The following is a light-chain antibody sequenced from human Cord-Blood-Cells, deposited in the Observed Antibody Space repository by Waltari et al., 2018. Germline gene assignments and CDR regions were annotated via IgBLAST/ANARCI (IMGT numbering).Light chain of an antibody. CDR1: SSDVGGYNS. CDR3: SSYTSSSTWV. CDR2: DVS. Sequence: QSALTQPASVSGAPRQPLPISRTGTSSDVGGYNSASWYHQHPGKAPKLMIYDVSNRPSGVSNRFSGSKSGNTAALTISGLQAEGEADYYCSSYTSSSTWVFGGGTKLTVL. J-gene: IGLJ3*02. V-gene: IGLV2-14*03.